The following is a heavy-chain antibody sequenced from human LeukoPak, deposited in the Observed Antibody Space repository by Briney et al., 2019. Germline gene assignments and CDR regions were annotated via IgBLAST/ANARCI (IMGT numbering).Heavy chain of an antibody. CDR3: AELGITMIGGV. J-gene: IGHJ6*04. CDR1: GVTFSSYE. CDR2: ISSSGSTI. D-gene: IGHD3-22*01. V-gene: IGHV3-48*03. Sequence: GGSLSLSCAASGVTFSSYEMNCVREAPGRGVECVSYISSSGSTIYYADSVKGRFTISRDNAKTSLYLQMNSLRAEDTAVYYCAELGITMIGGVWGKGTTVTISS.